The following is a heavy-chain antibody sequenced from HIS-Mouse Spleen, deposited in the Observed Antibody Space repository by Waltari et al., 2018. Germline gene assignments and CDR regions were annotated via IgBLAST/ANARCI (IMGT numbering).Heavy chain of an antibody. J-gene: IGHJ2*01. CDR3: AREIPYSSSWYDWYFDL. D-gene: IGHD6-13*01. Sequence: QLQLQESGPGLVKPSETLSLTCTVSGGSISSSSSYWGWIRQPPGKGLEGIGRFYYSGSTYYNPSLKSRVTISVDTSKNQFSLKLSSVTAADTAVYYCAREIPYSSSWYDWYFDLWGRGTLVTVSS. V-gene: IGHV4-39*07. CDR1: GGSISSSSSY. CDR2: FYYSGST.